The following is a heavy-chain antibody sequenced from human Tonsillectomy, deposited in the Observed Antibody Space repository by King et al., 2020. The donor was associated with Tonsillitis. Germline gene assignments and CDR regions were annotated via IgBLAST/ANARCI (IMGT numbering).Heavy chain of an antibody. J-gene: IGHJ3*02. V-gene: IGHV4-30-4*07. CDR3: ASFSLLPYYDILTGYYNDRSEDAFDI. D-gene: IGHD3-9*01. CDR1: GGSISSGGYS. CDR2: IYYSGST. Sequence: VQLQESGPGLVKPSQTLSLTCGVSGGSISSGGYSWSWIRQPPGKGLKWIGYIYYSGSTYYNPSLKSRVTISADPSKNQFSLKLSSVTPADTAVYYCASFSLLPYYDILTGYYNDRSEDAFDIWGQGTMVTVSS.